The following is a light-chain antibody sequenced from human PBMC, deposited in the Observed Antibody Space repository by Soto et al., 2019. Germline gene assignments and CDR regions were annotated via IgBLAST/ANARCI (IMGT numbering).Light chain of an antibody. V-gene: IGLV2-14*01. CDR1: SSDVGTYNY. CDR3: SSYTASSTLV. J-gene: IGLJ2*01. CDR2: EVP. Sequence: QSVLTQPASVSGSPGQSITISCTGTSSDVGTYNYVSWYQQQPGKAPKLMIYEVPDRPSGVSNRFSGSKSGNTASLTISGLQAEDEADYYCSSYTASSTLVFGGGTKLTVL.